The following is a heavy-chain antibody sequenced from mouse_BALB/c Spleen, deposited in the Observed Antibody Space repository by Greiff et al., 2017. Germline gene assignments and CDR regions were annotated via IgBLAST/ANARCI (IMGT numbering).Heavy chain of an antibody. V-gene: IGHV1-18*01. D-gene: IGHD2-10*02. Sequence: QLQQSGPELVKPGASVKIPCKASGYTFTDYNMDWVKQSHGKSLEWIGDINPNNGGTIYNQKFKGKATLTVDKSSSTAYMELRSLTSEDTAVYYCARLEYGNYDAMDYWGQGTSVTVSS. CDR3: ARLEYGNYDAMDY. CDR2: INPNNGGT. J-gene: IGHJ4*01. CDR1: GYTFTDYN.